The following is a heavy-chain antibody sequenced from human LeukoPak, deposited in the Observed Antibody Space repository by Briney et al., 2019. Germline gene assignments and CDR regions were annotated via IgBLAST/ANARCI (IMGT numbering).Heavy chain of an antibody. Sequence: SVKVSCKASGGTFSSYAISWVRQAPGQGLEWMGRITPILGIANYAQKFQGRVTITADKSTSTAYMELSSLRSEDTAVYYCVTSSSWFVFDYWGQGTLVTVSS. V-gene: IGHV1-69*04. CDR1: GGTFSSYA. J-gene: IGHJ4*02. CDR2: ITPILGIA. D-gene: IGHD6-13*01. CDR3: VTSSSWFVFDY.